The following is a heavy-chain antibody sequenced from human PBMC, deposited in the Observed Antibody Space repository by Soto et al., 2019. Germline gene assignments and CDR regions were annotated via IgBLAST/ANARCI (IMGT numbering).Heavy chain of an antibody. D-gene: IGHD2-2*01. CDR1: GFTFSSYS. V-gene: IGHV3-21*01. J-gene: IGHJ4*02. Sequence: ESGGGLVKPGGSLRLSCAASGFTFSSYSMNWVRQAPGKGLEWVSSISSSSSYIYYADSVKGRFTISRDNAKNSLYLQMNSLRAEDTAVYYCARDQGYCSSTSCYFPYDYWGQGTLVTVSS. CDR3: ARDQGYCSSTSCYFPYDY. CDR2: ISSSSSYI.